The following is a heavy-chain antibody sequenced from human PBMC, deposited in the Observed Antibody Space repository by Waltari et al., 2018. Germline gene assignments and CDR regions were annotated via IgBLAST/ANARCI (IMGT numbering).Heavy chain of an antibody. CDR3: ATALGNGVDP. J-gene: IGHJ5*02. D-gene: IGHD1-1*01. V-gene: IGHV3-23*04. CDR1: GFPFSSFT. CDR2: ISDTGEGT. Sequence: EVQLVESGGGLAQPGGSLRPYCAASGFPFSSFTMSWVRQAPGKGLEWVSAISDTGEGTFYRDSVKGRFTVSRDNSKNTVYLQMNSLRAEDTAIYYCATALGNGVDPWGQGTLVTVSS.